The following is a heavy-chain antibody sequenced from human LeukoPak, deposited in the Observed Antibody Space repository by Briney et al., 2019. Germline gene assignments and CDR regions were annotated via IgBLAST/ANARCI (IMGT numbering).Heavy chain of an antibody. CDR3: ARLGAAGSWYEGSVGY. CDR2: IYYSGST. CDR1: GGSISSSSYY. V-gene: IGHV4-39*07. J-gene: IGHJ4*02. Sequence: SETLSLTCTVSGGSISSSSYYWGWIRQPPGKGLEWIGSIYYSGSTYYNPSLKSRVTMSVDTSKNQFSLKLRSVTAADTAVYYCARLGAAGSWYEGSVGYWGQGTLVTVSS. D-gene: IGHD6-13*01.